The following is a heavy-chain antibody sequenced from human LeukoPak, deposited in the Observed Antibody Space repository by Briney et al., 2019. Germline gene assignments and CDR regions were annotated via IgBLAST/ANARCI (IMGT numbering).Heavy chain of an antibody. Sequence: SETLSLTCTVSGGSISSHYWSWIRQPPGKGLEWIGYIYYSGSTNYNPSLKSRVTISVDTSKNQFSLKLSSVTAADTAVYYCARVARAVISHYYYYYMDVWGKGTTVTVSS. J-gene: IGHJ6*03. CDR2: IYYSGST. CDR1: GGSISSHY. CDR3: ARVARAVISHYYYYYMDV. D-gene: IGHD2-2*01. V-gene: IGHV4-59*11.